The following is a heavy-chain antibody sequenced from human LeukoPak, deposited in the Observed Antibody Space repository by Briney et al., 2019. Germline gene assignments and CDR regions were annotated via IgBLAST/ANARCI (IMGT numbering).Heavy chain of an antibody. V-gene: IGHV4-39*01. J-gene: IGHJ3*02. CDR2: IYYSGST. Sequence: SETLSLTCTVSSGSISSSSYYWGWIRQPPGKGLEWIGSIYYSGSTYYNPSLKSRVTISVDTSRNQFSLKLSSVTAADTAVYYCARLYSYGPLFDAFDIWGQGTMVTVSS. CDR1: SGSISSSSYY. CDR3: ARLYSYGPLFDAFDI. D-gene: IGHD5-18*01.